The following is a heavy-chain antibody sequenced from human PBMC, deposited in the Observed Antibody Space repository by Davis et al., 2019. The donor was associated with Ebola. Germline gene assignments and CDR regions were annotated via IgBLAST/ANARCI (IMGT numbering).Heavy chain of an antibody. Sequence: MPSETLSLTCTVSGGSISSSSYYWGWIRQPPGKGLEWIGEINHSGSTNYNSSLKSRVTISVDKSKNQFSLKLSSVTAADTAVYYCARTTTREDWFDPRGQGTLVTVSS. CDR3: ARTTTREDWFDP. V-gene: IGHV4-39*07. J-gene: IGHJ5*02. CDR1: GGSISSSSYY. D-gene: IGHD1-26*01. CDR2: INHSGST.